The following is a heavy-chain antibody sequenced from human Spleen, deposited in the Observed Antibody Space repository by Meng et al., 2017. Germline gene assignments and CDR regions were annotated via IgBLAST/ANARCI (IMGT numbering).Heavy chain of an antibody. CDR1: GASFSGYY. J-gene: IGHJ3*02. V-gene: IGHV4-34*01. Sequence: SETLSLTCAVYGASFSGYYWSWIRQPPGKGLEWIGEINHSGSTRYNPSLKSRVTISVDTSKNQFSLKLSSVTAADTAVYYCASSPTRITMIVVVIPDAFDIWGQGTMVTVS. D-gene: IGHD3-22*01. CDR2: INHSGST. CDR3: ASSPTRITMIVVVIPDAFDI.